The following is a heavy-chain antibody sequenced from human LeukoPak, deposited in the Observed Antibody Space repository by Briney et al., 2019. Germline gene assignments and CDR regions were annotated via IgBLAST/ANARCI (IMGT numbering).Heavy chain of an antibody. J-gene: IGHJ4*02. CDR2: LYSGGSS. CDR1: GVSVSSDY. V-gene: IGHV3-66*01. Sequence: PGGSLRLSCAASGVSVSSDYMSWVCQAPGKGLECVSLLYSGGSSHYTGSVKGRFTISRDKSKNMVFLQMNSLRAEDTAVYFCARSKTGSYARPFDYWGQGTLVTVSS. D-gene: IGHD1-26*01. CDR3: ARSKTGSYARPFDY.